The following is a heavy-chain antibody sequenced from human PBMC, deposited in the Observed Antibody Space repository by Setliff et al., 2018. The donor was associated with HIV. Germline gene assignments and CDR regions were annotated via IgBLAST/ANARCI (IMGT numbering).Heavy chain of an antibody. V-gene: IGHV3-23*01. CDR2: INSNGGST. J-gene: IGHJ6*03. CDR1: GFTFSSYA. Sequence: GGSLRLSCAASGFTFSSYAMSWVRQAPGKGLEWVSTINSNGGSTYHADSVKGRFTLSRDTSKNTLFLQMNSLRPEDAAVYHCAKARSEYQLMPWYYYMDVWGQGTTVTVS. D-gene: IGHD6-6*01. CDR3: AKARSEYQLMPWYYYMDV.